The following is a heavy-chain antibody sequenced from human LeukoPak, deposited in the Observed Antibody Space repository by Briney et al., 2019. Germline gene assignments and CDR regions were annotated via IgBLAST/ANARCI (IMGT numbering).Heavy chain of an antibody. V-gene: IGHV3-30-3*01. CDR2: ISYDGSNK. Sequence: GGSLRLSCAASGFTFNSYAIFWVRQAPGKGLEWVAVISYDGSNKYYADSVKGRFTISRDNTKNTLYLQMNGLRPEDTAVYYCARVRVPGVIEDAFAIWGQGTMVTVSS. D-gene: IGHD2-8*01. J-gene: IGHJ3*02. CDR1: GFTFNSYA. CDR3: ARVRVPGVIEDAFAI.